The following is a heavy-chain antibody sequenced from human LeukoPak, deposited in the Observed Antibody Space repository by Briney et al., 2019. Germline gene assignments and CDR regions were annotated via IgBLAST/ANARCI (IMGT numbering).Heavy chain of an antibody. D-gene: IGHD3-3*01. CDR2: ISGSGGST. CDR3: AKTRAIFGVVIRSHNWFDP. V-gene: IGHV3-23*01. J-gene: IGHJ5*02. CDR1: GFTFSSYA. Sequence: GGSLRLSCAASGFTFSSYAMSWVRQAPGKGLEWVSAISGSGGSTYYADSVKGRFTISRDNSKNTLYLQMNSLRAEDTAVYYCAKTRAIFGVVIRSHNWFDPWGQGTLVTVSP.